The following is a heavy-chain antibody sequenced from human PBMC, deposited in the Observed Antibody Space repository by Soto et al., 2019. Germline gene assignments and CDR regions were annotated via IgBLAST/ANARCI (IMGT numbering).Heavy chain of an antibody. V-gene: IGHV4-59*02. CDR3: ARGGHPHYDILTGSPYWYFNL. J-gene: IGHJ2*01. CDR1: GFTVSSNY. D-gene: IGHD3-9*01. Sequence: PGGSLRLSCAASGFTVSSNYMSWVRQPPGKGLEWIGYIFYSEKIDYNPSLKSRVTMSVDMSKNQISLKLTSVSAADTAVYYCARGGHPHYDILTGSPYWYFNLWGRGTLVTVSS. CDR2: IFYSEKI.